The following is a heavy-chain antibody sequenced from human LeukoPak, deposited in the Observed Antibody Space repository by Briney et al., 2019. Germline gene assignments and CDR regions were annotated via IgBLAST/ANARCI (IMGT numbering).Heavy chain of an antibody. Sequence: PGGSLRLSCAASGFTFSSYEMNWVRQARGKGREGGSYISSSGSSIYYADSVKGRFTISRENAKPSLYLQMHSLRAEDTAVYYCARRSVAFDIWGQGTMVTVSS. V-gene: IGHV3-48*03. J-gene: IGHJ3*02. CDR2: ISSSGSSI. CDR3: ARRSVAFDI. CDR1: GFTFSSYE.